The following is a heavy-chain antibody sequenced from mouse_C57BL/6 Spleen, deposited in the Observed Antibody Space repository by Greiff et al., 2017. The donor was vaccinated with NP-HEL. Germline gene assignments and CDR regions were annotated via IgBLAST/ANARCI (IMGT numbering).Heavy chain of an antibody. V-gene: IGHV5-16*01. CDR2: INYDGSST. D-gene: IGHD2-1*01. Sequence: EVKLVESEGGLVQPGSSMKLSCTASGFTFSDYYMAWVRQVPEKGLEWVANINYDGSSTYYLDSLKSRFIISRDNAKNILYLQMSSLKSEDTATYYCARETRYYVHFDYWGQGTTLTVSS. CDR3: ARETRYYVHFDY. J-gene: IGHJ2*01. CDR1: GFTFSDYY.